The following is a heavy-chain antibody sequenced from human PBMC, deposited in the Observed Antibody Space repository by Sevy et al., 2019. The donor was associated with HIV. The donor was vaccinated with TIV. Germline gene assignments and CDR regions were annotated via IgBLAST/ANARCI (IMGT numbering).Heavy chain of an antibody. V-gene: IGHV3-15*07. J-gene: IGHJ4*02. CDR2: IKSKTDGGTT. Sequence: GGSLRLSCAASGFTFSNAWMNWVRQAPGKGLEWVGRIKSKTDGGTTGYAAPVKGRFTISRDDSKNTRYLQMNSLKTEDTAVYYCTTDGGGYNYGYSFDYWGQGTLVTVSS. D-gene: IGHD5-18*01. CDR1: GFTFSNAW. CDR3: TTDGGGYNYGYSFDY.